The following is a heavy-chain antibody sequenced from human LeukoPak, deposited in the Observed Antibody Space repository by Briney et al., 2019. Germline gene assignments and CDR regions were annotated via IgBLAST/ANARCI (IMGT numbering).Heavy chain of an antibody. CDR1: EFTFRNYN. CDR2: ISGGSSYL. J-gene: IGHJ4*02. V-gene: IGHV3-21*01. D-gene: IGHD3-22*01. Sequence: GGSLRLSCAASEFTFRNYNMNWVRQAPGKGLEWVSSISGGSSYLDYADSVKGRFTISRDNAKNSLYLQMNSLRAEDTAVYYCARAPGNYYDSSGYDYWGQGTLVTVSS. CDR3: ARAPGNYYDSSGYDY.